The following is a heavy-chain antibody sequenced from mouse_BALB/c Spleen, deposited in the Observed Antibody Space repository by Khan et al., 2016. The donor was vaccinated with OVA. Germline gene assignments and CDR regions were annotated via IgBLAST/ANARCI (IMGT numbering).Heavy chain of an antibody. Sequence: EVQLVESGGDLVKPGGSLRLSCAASGFTFSTYGMSWVRQFPDKRLEWVATINSDGYYTYYPDTVKGRFTISRNNAENTLYMRLSSLKSEDTAIYYCAGHLTGSFAYWGQGTLVTVST. CDR1: GFTFSTYG. CDR3: AGHLTGSFAY. J-gene: IGHJ3*01. V-gene: IGHV5-6*01. CDR2: INSDGYYT. D-gene: IGHD4-1*01.